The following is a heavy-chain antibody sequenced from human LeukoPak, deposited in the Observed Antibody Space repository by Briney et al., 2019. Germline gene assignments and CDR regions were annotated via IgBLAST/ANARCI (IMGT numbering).Heavy chain of an antibody. D-gene: IGHD2-2*01. V-gene: IGHV3-23*01. CDR3: AKDSGYYAYPGDAFDI. CDR1: GFTFSSYA. J-gene: IGHJ3*02. CDR2: ISGSGGST. Sequence: PGGSPRLSCAASGFTFSSYAMSWVRQAPGKGLEWVSAISGSGGSTYYADSVKGRFTISRDNSKNTLYPQMNSLRAEDTAVYYCAKDSGYYAYPGDAFDIWGQGTMVTVSS.